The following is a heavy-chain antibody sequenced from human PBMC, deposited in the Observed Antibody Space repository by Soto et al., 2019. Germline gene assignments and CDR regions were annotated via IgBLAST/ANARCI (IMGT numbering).Heavy chain of an antibody. D-gene: IGHD2-15*01. V-gene: IGHV5-10-1*01. J-gene: IGHJ5*02. CDR1: GYSFTSYW. Sequence: GESLKISCKGSGYSFTSYWISWVRQMPGKGLEWMGRIDPSDSYTNYSPSFQGHVTISADKSISTAYLQWSSLKASDTAMYYCARRVCSGGSCCPLFDPWGQGTLVTVSS. CDR2: IDPSDSYT. CDR3: ARRVCSGGSCCPLFDP.